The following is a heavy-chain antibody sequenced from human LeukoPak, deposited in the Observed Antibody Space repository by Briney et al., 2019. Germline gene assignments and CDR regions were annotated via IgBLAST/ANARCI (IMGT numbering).Heavy chain of an antibody. CDR3: VRGRGMAPQY. D-gene: IGHD6-13*01. Sequence: SETLSLTCTVSGGSISTYYWSWIRQPPGKGLEWIGCIHNSGSTNYNPSLKSRVTISLGTSKNQFSLKLSSVTAADTAVYYCVRGRGMAPQYWGQGTLVTVSS. J-gene: IGHJ4*02. V-gene: IGHV4-59*01. CDR1: GGSISTYY. CDR2: IHNSGST.